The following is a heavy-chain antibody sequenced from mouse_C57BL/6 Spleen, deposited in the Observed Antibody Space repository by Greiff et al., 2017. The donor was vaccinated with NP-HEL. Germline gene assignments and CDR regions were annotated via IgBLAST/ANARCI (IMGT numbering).Heavy chain of an antibody. D-gene: IGHD1-1*01. CDR1: GYAFSSYW. V-gene: IGHV1-80*01. Sequence: QVQLQQSGAELVKPGASVKISCKASGYAFSSYWMNWVKQRPGKGLEWIGQIYPGDGDTNYNGKFKGKATLTADKSSSTAYMQLSSLTSEDSAVYFCARGGYYGSSYVGYFDVWGTGTTVTVSS. CDR3: ARGGYYGSSYVGYFDV. CDR2: IYPGDGDT. J-gene: IGHJ1*03.